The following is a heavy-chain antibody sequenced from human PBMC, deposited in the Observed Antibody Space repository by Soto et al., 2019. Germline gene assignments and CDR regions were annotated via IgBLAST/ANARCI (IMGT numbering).Heavy chain of an antibody. V-gene: IGHV1-2*02. CDR2: ISLYSDGT. D-gene: IGHD1-1*01. CDR1: GYTFSNYG. Sequence: ASVKVSCKTSGYTFSNYGITWVRQAPGQPLEWLGWISLYSDGTNYAQKFQGRVTMTRDTSISTAYMELSRLRSDDTAVYYCARDTGLEPPDFDYWGQGTLVTVSS. CDR3: ARDTGLEPPDFDY. J-gene: IGHJ4*02.